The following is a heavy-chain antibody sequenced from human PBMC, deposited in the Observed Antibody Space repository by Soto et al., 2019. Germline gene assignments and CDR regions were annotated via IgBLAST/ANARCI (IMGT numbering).Heavy chain of an antibody. CDR1: GFTFDDYG. CDR2: VNWNGGST. J-gene: IGHJ4*02. Sequence: EVPLVESGGGVLRPGGSLRLSCAASGFTFDDYGMSWARQAPGKGLEWVSGVNWNGGSTGYADSVKGRFTISRDNAKNPLHLQMNSLRAEDTDFYYCVRGASLNFDYWGQGTLVTVSS. V-gene: IGHV3-20*04. CDR3: VRGASLNFDY. D-gene: IGHD1-26*01.